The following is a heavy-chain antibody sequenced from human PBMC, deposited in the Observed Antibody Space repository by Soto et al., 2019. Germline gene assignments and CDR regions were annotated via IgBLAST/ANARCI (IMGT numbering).Heavy chain of an antibody. D-gene: IGHD2-15*01. J-gene: IGHJ5*02. CDR3: AREVVAATRSLSWWFDP. CDR2: IIPIFGTA. V-gene: IGHV1-69*01. CDR1: GGTFSSYA. Sequence: QVQLVQSGAEVKKPGSSVKVSCQASGGTFSSYAISWVRQAPGQGLEWMGGIIPIFGTANYAQKFQGRVTITADESTSTAYMELSSLRSEDTAVYYCAREVVAATRSLSWWFDPWGQGTLVTVSS.